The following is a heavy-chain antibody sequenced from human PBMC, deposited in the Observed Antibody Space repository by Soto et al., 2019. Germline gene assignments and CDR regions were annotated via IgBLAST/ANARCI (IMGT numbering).Heavy chain of an antibody. CDR3: AYGDYVGNWFDP. Sequence: QITLKESGPTLVKPTQTLTLTCTCSGFSVSTSGVGVGWIRQPPGKALEWLALIYWDDDKRYSPSLKSRLTITKDTSKNQVVLTMTNMDPVDTATYYCAYGDYVGNWFDPWGQGTLVTVSS. J-gene: IGHJ5*02. D-gene: IGHD4-17*01. V-gene: IGHV2-5*02. CDR2: IYWDDDK. CDR1: GFSVSTSGVG.